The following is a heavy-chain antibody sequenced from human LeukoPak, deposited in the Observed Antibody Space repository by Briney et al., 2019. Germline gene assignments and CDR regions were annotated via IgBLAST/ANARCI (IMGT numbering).Heavy chain of an antibody. Sequence: PAASVKVSCKASGYTFTGYYMHWVRQAPGQGLEWMGWINPNSGGTNYAQKFQGRVTMTRDTSISTAYMELSRLRSDDTAVYYCARGSGLSSSWYYYYYYGMDVWGQGTTVTVSS. CDR2: INPNSGGT. J-gene: IGHJ6*02. D-gene: IGHD6-13*01. V-gene: IGHV1-2*02. CDR3: ARGSGLSSSWYYYYYYGMDV. CDR1: GYTFTGYY.